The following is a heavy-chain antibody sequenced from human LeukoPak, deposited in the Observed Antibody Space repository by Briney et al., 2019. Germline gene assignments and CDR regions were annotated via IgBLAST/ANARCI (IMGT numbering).Heavy chain of an antibody. CDR2: ISGSGGST. D-gene: IGHD2-15*01. CDR1: GFTFSSYV. CDR3: AKACSGGSCYSVGYFQH. V-gene: IGHV3-23*01. J-gene: IGHJ1*01. Sequence: GGSLRLSCAASGFTFSSYVMSWVRQAPGKGLEWVSAISGSGGSTYYADSVKGRFTISRDNSKNTLYLQMNSLRAEDTAVYYCAKACSGGSCYSVGYFQHWGQGTLVTVSS.